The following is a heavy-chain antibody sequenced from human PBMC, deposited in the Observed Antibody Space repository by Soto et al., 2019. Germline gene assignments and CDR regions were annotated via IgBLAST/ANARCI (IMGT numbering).Heavy chain of an antibody. Sequence: QVQLQQWGAGLLKPSETLSLTCAVNGGSVNSGNYYWSWIRQPPGKGLEWIGEMSHSGGTHFNPSLTIRATSSVDTSKNQCSRKMSSVTAADTALYYCARVERGTATTVVDAFYIWGPATMVTVSS. CDR1: GGSVNSGNYY. CDR3: ARVERGTATTVVDAFYI. CDR2: MSHSGGT. J-gene: IGHJ3*02. D-gene: IGHD1-1*01. V-gene: IGHV4-34*01.